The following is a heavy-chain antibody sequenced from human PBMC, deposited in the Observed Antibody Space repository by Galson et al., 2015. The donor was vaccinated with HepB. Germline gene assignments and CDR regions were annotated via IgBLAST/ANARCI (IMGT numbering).Heavy chain of an antibody. D-gene: IGHD1-26*01. CDR3: AKDGPRRIWEQATRRPFDY. V-gene: IGHV3-23*01. J-gene: IGHJ4*02. Sequence: SLRLSCAASGFTFSSYAMSWVRQAPGKGLEWVSAISGSGGSTYYADSVKGRFTISRDNSKNTLYLQMNSLRAEDTAVYYCAKDGPRRIWEQATRRPFDYWGQGTLVTVSS. CDR1: GFTFSSYA. CDR2: ISGSGGST.